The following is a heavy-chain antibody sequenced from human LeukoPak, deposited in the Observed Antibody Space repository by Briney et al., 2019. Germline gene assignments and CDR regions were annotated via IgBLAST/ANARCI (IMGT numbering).Heavy chain of an antibody. CDR1: GYRYSDYW. J-gene: IGHJ4*02. CDR3: ARTTTYSSGWYGAY. CDR2: IYGGDSET. Sequence: PGESLKISCKGSGYRYSDYWIGWVRQMPGKGLEWMGIIYGGDSETRYGPSLQGQVTISADKSINTAYLQWSSLKASDTAMYYCARTTTYSSGWYGAYWGQGTLVTVSS. D-gene: IGHD6-19*01. V-gene: IGHV5-51*01.